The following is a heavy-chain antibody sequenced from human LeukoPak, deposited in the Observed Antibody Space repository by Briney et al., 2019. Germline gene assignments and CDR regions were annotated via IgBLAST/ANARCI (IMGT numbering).Heavy chain of an antibody. CDR3: ARAGDIVVVVADSNWFDP. V-gene: IGHV3-48*03. D-gene: IGHD2-15*01. Sequence: GGSLRLSCAASGFTFSSYEMNWVRQAPGKGLEWVSYISSSGSTIYYADSVKGRFTISRDNAKNSLYLQMNSVRAEDTAVYYCARAGDIVVVVADSNWFDPWGQGTLVTVSS. CDR2: ISSSGSTI. CDR1: GFTFSSYE. J-gene: IGHJ5*02.